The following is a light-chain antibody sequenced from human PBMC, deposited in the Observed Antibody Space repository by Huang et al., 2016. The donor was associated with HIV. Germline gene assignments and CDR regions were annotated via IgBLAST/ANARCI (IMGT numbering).Light chain of an antibody. J-gene: IGKJ4*01. CDR1: QCISSR. CDR2: DAS. CDR3: LQPYSFPRALT. V-gene: IGKV1-12*01. Sequence: DIQMTQSPSSVSASVGDRVTITCRASQCISSRLAWYQQKPGKAPNLLIYDASSVQSGVPSRFGGSGSGTEFTLTISSLQPEDFATYYCLQPYSFPRALTFGGGTKVELK.